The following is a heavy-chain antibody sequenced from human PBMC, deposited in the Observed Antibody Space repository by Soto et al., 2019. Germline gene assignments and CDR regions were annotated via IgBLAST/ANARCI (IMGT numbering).Heavy chain of an antibody. CDR3: AKGPIRFLDS. D-gene: IGHD3-3*01. Sequence: GGSLRLSCAASGFTFSSYAMNWVRQAPGKGLEWVSSTSGSGDSTYYADSVKGRFTISRDNSKNTLYLQMNSLRAEDTAVYYCAKGPIRFLDSWGQGTLVTVSS. V-gene: IGHV3-23*01. CDR1: GFTFSSYA. J-gene: IGHJ4*02. CDR2: TSGSGDST.